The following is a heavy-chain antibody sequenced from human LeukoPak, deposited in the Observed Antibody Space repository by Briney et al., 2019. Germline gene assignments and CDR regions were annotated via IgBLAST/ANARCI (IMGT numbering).Heavy chain of an antibody. V-gene: IGHV3-48*03. CDR2: ISSSGSTI. CDR1: GFTFSSYE. CDR3: AREKPELDY. J-gene: IGHJ4*02. Sequence: GGSLRLSCAASGFTFSSYEMNWVRQAPGKGLEWVSYISSSGSTIYYADSVKGRFTISRGNAKNSLYPQMKSLRVEDTAVYYCAREKPELDYWGQGTLVTVSS.